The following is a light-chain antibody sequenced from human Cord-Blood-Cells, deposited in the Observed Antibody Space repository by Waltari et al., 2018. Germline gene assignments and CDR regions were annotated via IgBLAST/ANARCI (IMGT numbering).Light chain of an antibody. CDR2: GAS. CDR1: QSVSSSY. Sequence: VLTQSPGTLSLSPGERATLSCRASQSVSSSYLAWYQQKPGQAPRLLIYGASSRATGIPDRFSGSESGTDFTLTISRLEPEDFAVYYCQQYGSSRVTFGGGTKVEIK. CDR3: QQYGSSRVT. V-gene: IGKV3-20*01. J-gene: IGKJ4*01.